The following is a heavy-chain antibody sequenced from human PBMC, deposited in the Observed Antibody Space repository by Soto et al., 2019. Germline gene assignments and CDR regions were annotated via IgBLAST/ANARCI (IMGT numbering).Heavy chain of an antibody. CDR2: IYYSGST. CDR1: GGSISSGDYY. D-gene: IGHD1-26*01. J-gene: IGHJ4*02. CDR3: ARVNAEMAELGLDY. Sequence: SETLSLTCTVSGGSISSGDYYWSWIRQPPGKGLEWIGYIYYSGSTYYNPSLKSRVTISVDTSKNQFSLKLSSVTAADTAVYYCARVNAEMAELGLDYWGQGTLVTVSS. V-gene: IGHV4-30-4*01.